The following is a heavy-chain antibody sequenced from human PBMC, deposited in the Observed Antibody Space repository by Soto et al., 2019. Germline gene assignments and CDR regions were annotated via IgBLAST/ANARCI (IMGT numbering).Heavy chain of an antibody. CDR3: ARGVPYYYYGMDV. V-gene: IGHV3-33*01. CDR2: IWYDGANK. CDR1: GFTFSSYG. Sequence: QVQLVESGGGVVQPGRSLRLSCAASGFTFSSYGMHWVRQAPGKGLEWVAVIWYDGANKYYAESVKGRFTISRDNSTNTLYLQMNSLSAEDTAVYYCARGVPYYYYGMDVWGQGTTVPVSS. J-gene: IGHJ6*02.